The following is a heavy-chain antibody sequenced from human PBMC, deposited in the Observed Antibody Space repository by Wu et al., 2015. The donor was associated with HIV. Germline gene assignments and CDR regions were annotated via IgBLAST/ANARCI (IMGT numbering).Heavy chain of an antibody. Sequence: QVQLVQSGAEVKEPGSSVKVSCKASGGTFSTYAISWVRQAPGQGLEYMGGITPMSGIATYGQKFQDRVTITADESTSTAYMELSSLKSEDTAVYYCARAQEPLDYYYYMDVWGKGTTVTVSS. V-gene: IGHV1-69*12. CDR1: GGTFSTYA. J-gene: IGHJ6*03. D-gene: IGHD1-14*01. CDR3: ARAQEPLDYYYYMDV. CDR2: ITPMSGIA.